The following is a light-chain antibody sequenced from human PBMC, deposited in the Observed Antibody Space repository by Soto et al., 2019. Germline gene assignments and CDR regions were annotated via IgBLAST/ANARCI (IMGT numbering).Light chain of an antibody. CDR2: EVI. CDR3: STYPSASTS. CDR1: EVGAHRF. V-gene: IGLV2-14*01. Sequence: QSALTQPASVSGSPGQSITISCTGTEVGAHRFVSWYRQVPGTAPKLLIYEVIKRPSGISPRFSGSKAGNTASLTISGLQADDEADYFCSTYPSASTSFGGGTKLTVL. J-gene: IGLJ2*01.